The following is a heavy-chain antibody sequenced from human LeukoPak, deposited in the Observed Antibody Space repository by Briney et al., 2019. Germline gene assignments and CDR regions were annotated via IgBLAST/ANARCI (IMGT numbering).Heavy chain of an antibody. CDR3: ARDQSGIRFDP. J-gene: IGHJ5*02. Sequence: GGSLRLSCAASGFTFSSYSMNWARQAPGKGLEWVSYISSSSSYIYYADSVKGRFTISRDSAKNSLYLQMNSLRAEDTAVYYCARDQSGIRFDPWGQGTLVTVSS. CDR1: GFTFSSYS. CDR2: ISSSSSYI. V-gene: IGHV3-21*01. D-gene: IGHD3-10*01.